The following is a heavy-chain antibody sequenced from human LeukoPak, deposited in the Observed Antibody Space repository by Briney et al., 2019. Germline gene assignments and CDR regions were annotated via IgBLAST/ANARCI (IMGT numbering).Heavy chain of an antibody. D-gene: IGHD6-13*01. Sequence: GRSLRLSCAASGFTFSSYAMHWVRQAPGKGLEWVAVISYDGSNKYYADSVKGRFTISRDNSKNTLYLQMNSLRAEDTAVYYCAFALAAAGLDYWGQGTLVTVSS. CDR2: ISYDGSNK. CDR1: GFTFSSYA. V-gene: IGHV3-30-3*01. J-gene: IGHJ4*02. CDR3: AFALAAAGLDY.